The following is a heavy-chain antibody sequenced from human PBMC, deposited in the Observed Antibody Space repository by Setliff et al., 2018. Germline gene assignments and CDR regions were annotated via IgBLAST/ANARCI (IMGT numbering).Heavy chain of an antibody. V-gene: IGHV4-59*01. D-gene: IGHD6-6*01. CDR1: SASRSINSYY. CDR2: IYYSGT. J-gene: IGHJ6*03. CDR3: AGGTIVAPGGYFYYMDV. Sequence: SETLSLTCTVSSASRSINSYYWSWIRQPPGKGLDWVGNIYYSGTNYNPSLKSRVTISVDTSKHQISLKLNSVTAADTAVYYCAGGTIVAPGGYFYYMDVWGKGATVTVSS.